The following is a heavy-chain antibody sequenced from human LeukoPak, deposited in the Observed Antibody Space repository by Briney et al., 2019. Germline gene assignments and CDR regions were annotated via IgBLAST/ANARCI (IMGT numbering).Heavy chain of an antibody. J-gene: IGHJ6*03. CDR3: ARAPLDFGSESYYHLVYYYMDV. Sequence: GGSLRLSCAASGSTFSDNYMSWIRQAPGKGLEWVSYISSSGSIYYADSVKGRFTISRDNAKNSLYLQMNSLRAEDTAVYYCARAPLDFGSESYYHLVYYYMDVWGKGTTVTISS. V-gene: IGHV3-11*01. CDR1: GSTFSDNY. D-gene: IGHD3-10*01. CDR2: ISSSGSI.